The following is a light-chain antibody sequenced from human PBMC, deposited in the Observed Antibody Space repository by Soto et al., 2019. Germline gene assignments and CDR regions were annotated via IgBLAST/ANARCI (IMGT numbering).Light chain of an antibody. CDR3: QQYNYWPPLT. CDR2: GAS. J-gene: IGKJ4*01. Sequence: EIVLTQSPVTLSVSPGERATLSCRASQSVSSNLAWYQQSPGQAPRLLIYGASTRAAGIPARFSGSESGTEFTLTISSLQSEDFALYYCQQYNYWPPLTFGGGTKVEIK. V-gene: IGKV3-15*01. CDR1: QSVSSN.